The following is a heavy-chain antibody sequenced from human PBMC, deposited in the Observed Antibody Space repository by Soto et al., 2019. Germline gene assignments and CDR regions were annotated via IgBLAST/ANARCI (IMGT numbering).Heavy chain of an antibody. D-gene: IGHD1-26*01. CDR3: AKDSGYSGSSFHYYGMDV. Sequence: GXSLRLSCAASGFTFSSYGMHWFRQAPVNGLEWVAVISYDGSNKYYADSVKGRFTISRDNSKNTLYLQMNSLRAEDTAVYYCAKDSGYSGSSFHYYGMDVWGQGTTVTVSS. V-gene: IGHV3-30*18. CDR2: ISYDGSNK. CDR1: GFTFSSYG. J-gene: IGHJ6*02.